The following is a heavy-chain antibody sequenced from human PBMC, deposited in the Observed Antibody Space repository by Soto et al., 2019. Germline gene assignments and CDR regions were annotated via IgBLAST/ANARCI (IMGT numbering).Heavy chain of an antibody. Sequence: EVQLVESGGGLVQPGGSLRLSCAASGFTFSNAWMSWVRQAPGKGLEWVGRIKSKTDGGTTDYAAPVKGRFTISRDDSKNTLYLQMNSLKTEDTAVYYCTTGDCSGGSCPMDVWGQGTTVTVSS. J-gene: IGHJ6*02. CDR1: GFTFSNAW. V-gene: IGHV3-15*01. CDR2: IKSKTDGGTT. D-gene: IGHD2-15*01. CDR3: TTGDCSGGSCPMDV.